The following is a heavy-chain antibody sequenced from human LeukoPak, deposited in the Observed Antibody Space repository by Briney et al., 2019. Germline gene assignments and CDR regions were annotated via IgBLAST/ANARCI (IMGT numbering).Heavy chain of an antibody. V-gene: IGHV4-34*03. CDR3: KLEPKYYYYYYMDV. D-gene: IGHD1-1*01. CDR1: GGSFSGYY. CDR2: IYYSGGT. Sequence: SETLSLTCAVYGGSFSGYYWGWIRQPPGKGLEWIGSIYYSGGTYYNPSLKSRVTISVDTSKNQFSLKLSSVTAADTAVYYCKLEPKYYYYYYMDVWGKGTTVTVSS. J-gene: IGHJ6*03.